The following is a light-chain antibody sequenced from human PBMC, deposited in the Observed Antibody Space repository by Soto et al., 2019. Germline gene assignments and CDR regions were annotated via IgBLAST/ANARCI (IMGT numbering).Light chain of an antibody. CDR1: ISDVGSYNY. Sequence: QSALTQPASVSGSPGQSITISCTGTISDVGSYNYVSWYQQYPGKAPKLMIYDVSTRPSEVSDRFSGSKSGNTASLTISGLRAEDEADYYCGSYTTSSNYGFGTGTKVPS. J-gene: IGLJ1*01. CDR3: GSYTTSSNYG. V-gene: IGLV2-14*03. CDR2: DVS.